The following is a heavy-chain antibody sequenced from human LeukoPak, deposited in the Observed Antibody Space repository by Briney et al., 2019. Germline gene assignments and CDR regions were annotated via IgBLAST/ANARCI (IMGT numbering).Heavy chain of an antibody. D-gene: IGHD3-22*01. CDR3: ARTSSSGYYWYFDL. CDR2: IYYSGST. V-gene: IGHV4-39*07. J-gene: IGHJ2*01. Sequence: SETLSLTCTVSGGSISSSSYYWGWIRQPPGKGLGWIGSIYYSGSTYYNPSLKSRVTISVDTSKNQFSLKLSSVTAADTAVYYCARTSSSGYYWYFDLWGRGTLVTVSS. CDR1: GGSISSSSYY.